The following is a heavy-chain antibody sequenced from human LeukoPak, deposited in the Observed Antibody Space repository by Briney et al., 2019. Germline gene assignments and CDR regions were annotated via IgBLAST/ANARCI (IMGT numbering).Heavy chain of an antibody. CDR1: GYTFTSYG. V-gene: IGHV1-18*01. CDR3: ARAPDHQHVYGVYYDSSGHNPDDAFDI. CDR2: ISAYNGNT. Sequence: GASVKVSCKASGYTFTSYGISWVRQAPGQGLEWMGWISAYNGNTNYAQKLQGRVTMTTDTSTSTAYMELRSLRSEDTAVYYCARAPDHQHVYGVYYDSSGHNPDDAFDIWGQGTMVTVSS. J-gene: IGHJ3*02. D-gene: IGHD3-22*01.